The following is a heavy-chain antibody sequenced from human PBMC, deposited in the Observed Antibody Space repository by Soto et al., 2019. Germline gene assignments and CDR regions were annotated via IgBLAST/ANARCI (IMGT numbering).Heavy chain of an antibody. CDR2: IYHSGST. V-gene: IGHV4-30-2*01. CDR1: GGSISSGGYS. CDR3: ARAYCGGDCYPGLNYFDY. D-gene: IGHD2-21*02. J-gene: IGHJ4*02. Sequence: SETLSLTCAVSGGSISSGGYSWSWIRQPPGKGLEWIGYIYHSGSTYYNPSLKSRVTISVDRSKNQFSLKLSSVTAADTAVYYCARAYCGGDCYPGLNYFDYWGQGTLVTVSS.